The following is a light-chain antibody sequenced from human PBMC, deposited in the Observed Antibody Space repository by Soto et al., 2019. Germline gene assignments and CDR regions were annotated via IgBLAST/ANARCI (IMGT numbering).Light chain of an antibody. CDR1: QGIRHY. V-gene: IGKV1-27*01. CDR3: QKYDSAPLT. CDR2: ESS. Sequence: DIQMTQSPSSLSASVGDRVTITCRASQGIRHYLAWYQQKPGEVPKVLIYESSTLRSGVPSRFSGGGSGTDFALTISSLQPEDVATYYCQKYDSAPLTLGGGTKVDIK. J-gene: IGKJ4*01.